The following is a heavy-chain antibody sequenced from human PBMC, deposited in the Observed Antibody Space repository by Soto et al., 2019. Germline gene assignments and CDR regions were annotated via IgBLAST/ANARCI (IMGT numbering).Heavy chain of an antibody. D-gene: IGHD4-17*01. J-gene: IGHJ6*02. CDR3: AKGPLRFPDYDDYADYPYGMDV. CDR1: GFTFSAFG. V-gene: IGHV3-30*18. Sequence: QMQLVESGGGVVQPGTSLTLSCVASGFTFSAFGMHWVRQAPGKGLEWVAISSYGGSNKYYGDSVQGRFTISRDNSRXPXSXQXXNLRNEDTAVYYCAKGPLRFPDYDDYADYPYGMDVWGQGTTVTVSS. CDR2: SSYGGSNK.